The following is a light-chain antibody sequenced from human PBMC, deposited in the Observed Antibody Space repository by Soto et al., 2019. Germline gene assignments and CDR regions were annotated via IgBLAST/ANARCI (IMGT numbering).Light chain of an antibody. CDR3: SSYRSSSTFVV. CDR2: DVT. CDR1: SSDVGGYNY. V-gene: IGLV2-14*01. Sequence: QSALTQPASVSGSPGQSITISCTGTSSDVGGYNYVSWYQQHPGKAPKLMIYDVTNRPSGVSNRLSGSKSGNTASLTISGLQAEDVADYYCSSYRSSSTFVVFGGGTKLTVL. J-gene: IGLJ2*01.